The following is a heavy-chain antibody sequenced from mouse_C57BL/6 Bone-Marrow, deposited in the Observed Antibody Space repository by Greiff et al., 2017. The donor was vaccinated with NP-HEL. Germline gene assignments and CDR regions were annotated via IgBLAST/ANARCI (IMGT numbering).Heavy chain of an antibody. J-gene: IGHJ2*01. CDR1: GYTFTSYW. V-gene: IGHV1-50*01. CDR2: IDPSDSST. D-gene: IGHD2-2*01. CDR3: ARLWLRRNRDY. Sequence: QVQLQQSGAELVKPGASVKLSCKASGYTFTSYWMQWVKQRPGQGLEWIGAIDPSDSSTTYNQKFKGKATLTVDTSSSTAYMQLSSLTSEDSAVYYCARLWLRRNRDYWGQGTTLTVSS.